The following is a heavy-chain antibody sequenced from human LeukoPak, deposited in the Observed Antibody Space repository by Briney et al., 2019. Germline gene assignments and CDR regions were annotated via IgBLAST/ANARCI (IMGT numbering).Heavy chain of an antibody. CDR2: ISSSSSYI. CDR1: GFTFSSYS. CDR3: ARIGVGAALYYYYGMDV. J-gene: IGHJ6*02. Sequence: GGSLRLSCAASGFTFSSYSMNWVRQAPGKGLEWVSSISSSSSYIYYADSVKGRFTISRDNAKNSLYLQMNSLRAEDTAVYYCARIGVGAALYYYYGMDVWGQGTTVTVSS. D-gene: IGHD2-15*01. V-gene: IGHV3-21*01.